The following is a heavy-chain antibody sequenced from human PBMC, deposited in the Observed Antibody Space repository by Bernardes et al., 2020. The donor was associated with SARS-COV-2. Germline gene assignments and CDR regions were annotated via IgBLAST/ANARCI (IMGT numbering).Heavy chain of an antibody. V-gene: IGHV3-21*06. CDR1: GFTSSRYS. CDR2: IIGDGTNR. J-gene: IGHJ4*02. D-gene: IGHD2-21*01. Sequence: RGSLCPSCAASGFTSSRYSMTWVRQAPGKGLQWVAYIIGDGTNRHYADLVRGRFTISRDDAKSSVYLQVNNLRAEDTAIYYCVRDGYCGTGLCFDLWGQGTLVTVSS. CDR3: VRDGYCGTGLCFDL.